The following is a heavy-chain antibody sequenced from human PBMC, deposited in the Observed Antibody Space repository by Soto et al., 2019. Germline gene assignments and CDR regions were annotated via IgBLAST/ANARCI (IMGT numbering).Heavy chain of an antibody. CDR1: GFTFGDYA. D-gene: IGHD2-2*01. V-gene: IGHV3-49*03. CDR2: IRGKAYGGTT. Sequence: GGSLRLSCTASGFTFGDYAMSWFRQAPGKGLEWVGFIRGKAYGGTTEYAASVKGRFTISRDDSKSIAYLQMNSLKTEDTAVYYCTSERPAQDIVVVPAAMLFDPWGQGTLVTVSS. CDR3: TSERPAQDIVVVPAAMLFDP. J-gene: IGHJ5*02.